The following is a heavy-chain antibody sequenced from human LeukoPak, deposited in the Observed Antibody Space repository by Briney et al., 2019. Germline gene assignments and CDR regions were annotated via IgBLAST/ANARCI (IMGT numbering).Heavy chain of an antibody. J-gene: IGHJ6*03. CDR2: ISGGGGTT. D-gene: IGHD3-10*01. Sequence: GGSLRLSCVASGFTFGDHAMYWVRQAPGKGLEWVSFISGGGGTTFYADSVKGRFTISRVNSRNTLYLQMNSLRGEDAAVYSCARGGIPTGPYYYFYYMDVWGKGTAVTVSS. CDR3: ARGGIPTGPYYYFYYMDV. CDR1: GFTFGDHA. V-gene: IGHV3-23*01.